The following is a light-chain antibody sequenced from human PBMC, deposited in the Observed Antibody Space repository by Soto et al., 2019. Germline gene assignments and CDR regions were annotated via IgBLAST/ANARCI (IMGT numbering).Light chain of an antibody. J-gene: IGLJ1*01. CDR1: SRDVGGHNY. CDR3: SSYAGGSYV. CDR2: EVS. Sequence: QSVLTQPPSASGAPGQSVTISCTGTSRDVGGHNYVSWYQQHPGKAPKFMVYEVSKRPSGVPDRFSGSKSDNTASLTVSGLQAEDEADYYCSSYAGGSYVFGTGTKSPS. V-gene: IGLV2-8*01.